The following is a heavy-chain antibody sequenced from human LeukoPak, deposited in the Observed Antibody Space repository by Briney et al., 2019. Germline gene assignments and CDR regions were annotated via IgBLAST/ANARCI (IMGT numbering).Heavy chain of an antibody. CDR2: IKQDGSEK. CDR1: GFTFSSYW. CDR3: TTEYVDTAMA. V-gene: IGHV3-7*03. J-gene: IGHJ5*02. Sequence: PGGSLRLSCAASGFTFSSYWMSWVRQAPGKGLEWVANIKQDGSEKYYVDSVKGRFTISRDNAKNSLYLQMNSLKTEDTAVYYCTTEYVDTAMAWGQGTLVTVSS. D-gene: IGHD5-18*01.